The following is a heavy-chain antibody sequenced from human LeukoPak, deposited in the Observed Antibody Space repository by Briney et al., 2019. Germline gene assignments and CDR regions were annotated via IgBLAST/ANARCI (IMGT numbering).Heavy chain of an antibody. CDR1: GFTFSSYS. D-gene: IGHD5-18*01. V-gene: IGHV3-48*04. Sequence: GGSLRLSCAASGFTFSSYSMNWVRQAPGKGLEWVSYISSSSSTIYYAGSVKGRFTISRDNAKNSLYLQMNSLRGEDTAVYYCARVGTAMPYRGPDAFDIWGQGTMVTVSS. CDR3: ARVGTAMPYRGPDAFDI. CDR2: ISSSSSTI. J-gene: IGHJ3*02.